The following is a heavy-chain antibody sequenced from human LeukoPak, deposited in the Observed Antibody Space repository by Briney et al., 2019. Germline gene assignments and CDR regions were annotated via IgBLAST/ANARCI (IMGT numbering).Heavy chain of an antibody. V-gene: IGHV4-59*12. CDR3: ARSHYDSSGSPIFGLGVDY. CDR2: IYYSGST. J-gene: IGHJ4*02. D-gene: IGHD3-22*01. CDR1: GGSISSYY. Sequence: SETLSLTCTVSGGSISSYYWSWIRQPPGKGLEWIGYIYYSGSTNYNPSLKSRVTISVDKSKNQFSLRLRSVTAADTAVYYCARSHYDSSGSPIFGLGVDYWGQGTLVTVSS.